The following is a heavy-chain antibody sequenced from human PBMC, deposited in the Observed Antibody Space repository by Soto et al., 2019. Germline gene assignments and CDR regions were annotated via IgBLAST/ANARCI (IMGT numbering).Heavy chain of an antibody. CDR1: AYSFTTYH. CDR3: ARGDIVLVPASEGNWFDP. D-gene: IGHD2-2*01. CDR2: INPDAGAT. Sequence: QVQLVQSGAEVKKPGASVTVSSKASAYSFTTYHIHWVRQAPGQGLEWMGLINPDAGATNYAQRFQGRLRLTRDTSTSTVYMELRSLRFDDTAVYYCARGDIVLVPASEGNWFDPWGQGTLVTVSS. J-gene: IGHJ5*02. V-gene: IGHV1-46*01.